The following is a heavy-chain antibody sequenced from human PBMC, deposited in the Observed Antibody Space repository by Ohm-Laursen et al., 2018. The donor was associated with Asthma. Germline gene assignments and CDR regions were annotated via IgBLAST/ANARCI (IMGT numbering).Heavy chain of an antibody. D-gene: IGHD4-17*01. V-gene: IGHV3-21*01. J-gene: IGHJ4*02. CDR1: GFTFSSYS. CDR3: ARDRSTTVTETT. CDR2: ISSSSSYI. Sequence: GSLRLSCSASGFTFSSYSMNWVRQAPGKGLEWVSSISSSSSYIYYADSVKGRFTISRDNAKSSLYLQMNSLRAEDTAVYYCARDRSTTVTETTWGQGTLVTVSS.